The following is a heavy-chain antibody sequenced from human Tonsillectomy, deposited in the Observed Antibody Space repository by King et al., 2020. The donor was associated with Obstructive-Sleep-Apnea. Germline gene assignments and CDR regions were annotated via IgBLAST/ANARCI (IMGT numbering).Heavy chain of an antibody. CDR2: IYSDGST. J-gene: IGHJ3*02. CDR1: GFTVSSNY. D-gene: IGHD5-24*01. V-gene: IGHV3-66*01. CDR3: ASDGRCGYRTDAFDI. Sequence: VQLVQSGGGLVQPGGSLRLSCAASGFTVSSNYMTWVRQAPGRGLEWVSLIYSDGSTYYADSVKGRFTISRDNSKKTLYLQMNSLRADDTAVYYCASDGRCGYRTDAFDIWGQGTMVTVSS.